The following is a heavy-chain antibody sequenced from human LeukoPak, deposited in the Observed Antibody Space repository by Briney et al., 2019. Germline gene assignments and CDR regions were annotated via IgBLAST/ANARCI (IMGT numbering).Heavy chain of an antibody. CDR3: TKGDGGWYPIDY. CDR2: INENAANT. Sequence: HTGGSLRLSCAASGFTFSNYGMSWVRQAPGKGLEWVSTINENAANTHYADSVKGRFTISRDNSKNTLLLQMSSLRADDTALYYCTKGDGGWYPIDYWGRGTLVIASS. CDR1: GFTFSNYG. D-gene: IGHD6-19*01. V-gene: IGHV3-23*01. J-gene: IGHJ4*02.